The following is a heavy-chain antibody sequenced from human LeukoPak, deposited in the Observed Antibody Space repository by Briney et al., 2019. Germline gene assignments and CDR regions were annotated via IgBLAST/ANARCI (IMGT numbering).Heavy chain of an antibody. D-gene: IGHD6-13*01. CDR3: ARRYSSPTKWFDP. CDR1: GGSFSGYY. Sequence: SETLSLTCAVYGGSFSGYYWSWIRQPPGKGLEWIEEINHSGSTNYNPSLKSRVTISVDTSKNQFSLKLSSVTAADTAVYYCARRYSSPTKWFDPWGQGTLVTVSS. J-gene: IGHJ5*02. CDR2: INHSGST. V-gene: IGHV4-34*01.